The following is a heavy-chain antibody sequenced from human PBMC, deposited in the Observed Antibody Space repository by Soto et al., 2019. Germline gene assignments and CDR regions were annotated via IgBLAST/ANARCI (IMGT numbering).Heavy chain of an antibody. V-gene: IGHV3-23*01. CDR1: GFTFSSYA. D-gene: IGHD1-26*01. Sequence: EVQLLESGGGLVQPGGSLRLSCAASGFTFSSYAMRWVRQAPVKGLEWVSAISGSGGSTYYADSVKGRFTISRDNSKNTLDLQMICLRAEDTVVYYYARRGSGSYYDYWGQGTLVTVSS. CDR2: ISGSGGST. CDR3: ARRGSGSYYDY. J-gene: IGHJ4*02.